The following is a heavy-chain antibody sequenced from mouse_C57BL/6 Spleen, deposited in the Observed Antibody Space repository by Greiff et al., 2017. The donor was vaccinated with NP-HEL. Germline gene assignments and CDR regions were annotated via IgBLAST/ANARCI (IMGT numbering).Heavy chain of an antibody. CDR1: GFTFSSYA. D-gene: IGHD1-1*01. J-gene: IGHJ3*01. CDR3: ARDYYGSSYPFAD. Sequence: DVMLVESGGGLVKPGGSLKLSCAASGFTFSSYAMSWVRQTPEKRLEWVATISDGGSYTYYPDNVKGRFTISRDNAKNNLYLQMSHLKSEDTAMYYCARDYYGSSYPFADWGQGTLVTVSA. V-gene: IGHV5-4*01. CDR2: ISDGGSYT.